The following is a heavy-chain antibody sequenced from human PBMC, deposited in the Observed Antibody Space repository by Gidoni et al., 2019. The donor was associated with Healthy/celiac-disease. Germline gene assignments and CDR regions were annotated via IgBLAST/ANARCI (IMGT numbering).Heavy chain of an antibody. CDR2: IKQDGSEK. J-gene: IGHJ2*01. V-gene: IGHV3-7*03. CDR3: ARDGPPSPYCGGDCNEGGWYFDL. D-gene: IGHD2-21*02. Sequence: WVANIKQDGSEKYYVDSVKGRFTISRDNAKNSLYLQMNSLRAEDTAVYYCARDGPPSPYCGGDCNEGGWYFDLWGRGTLVTVSS.